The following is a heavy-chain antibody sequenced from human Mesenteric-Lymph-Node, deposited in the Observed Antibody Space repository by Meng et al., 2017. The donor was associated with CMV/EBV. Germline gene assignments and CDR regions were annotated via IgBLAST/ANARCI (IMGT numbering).Heavy chain of an antibody. J-gene: IGHJ4*02. D-gene: IGHD3-3*01. V-gene: IGHV1-46*01. CDR2: INPSGGST. Sequence: ASVKVSCKASGYTFSNYAIHWVRQAPGQGLEWMGIINPSGGSTSYAQKFQGRVTMTRDTSTSTVYMELSSLRSEDTAVYYCARTKYVLRFLEWLEWGQGTLVTVSS. CDR1: GYTFSNYA. CDR3: ARTKYVLRFLEWLE.